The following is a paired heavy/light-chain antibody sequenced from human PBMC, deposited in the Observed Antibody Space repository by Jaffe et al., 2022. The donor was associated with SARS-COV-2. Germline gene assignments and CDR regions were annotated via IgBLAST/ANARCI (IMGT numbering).Heavy chain of an antibody. CDR2: ISPTDGIMT. V-gene: IGHV3-23*01. CDR1: GFTFSKYA. D-gene: IGHD3-10*01. CDR3: AKQPNFYGSRTFSDYWD. Sequence: EVQLLESGGGFVQPGGSLRLSCAASGFTFSKYAMSWVRQAPGKGLEWVSAISPTDGIMTFYADSVRGRFTISRDNSMNTLFLQMNALRAEDTAVYFCAKQPNFYGSRTFSDYWDWGQGTLVTVSS. J-gene: IGHJ4*02.
Light chain of an antibody. CDR3: QKYNGAPFT. J-gene: IGKJ3*01. CDR2: AAS. Sequence: DIQMTQSPSSLSASVGDRVTITCRASQGITNFVAWYQQKPGKVPKVLISAASTLQSGVPSRFSGSGSGTEFTLTISSLQPEDVATYYCQKYNGAPFTFGPGTKVDLK. CDR1: QGITNF. V-gene: IGKV1-27*01.